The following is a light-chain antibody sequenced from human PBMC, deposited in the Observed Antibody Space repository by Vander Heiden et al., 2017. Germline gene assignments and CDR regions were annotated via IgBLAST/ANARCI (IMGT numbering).Light chain of an antibody. V-gene: IGLV1-40*01. CDR1: SSNIGAGYD. J-gene: IGLJ3*02. Sequence: QSVLTQPPSVSGAPGQRVTISCTGSSSNIGAGYDVHWYHQLPGTAPKLLIYGHSNRPSGVPDRFSGSKSGTSASLAITGLQAEDEADYYCQSYDSSLSGSVFGGGTKLTVL. CDR3: QSYDSSLSGSV. CDR2: GHS.